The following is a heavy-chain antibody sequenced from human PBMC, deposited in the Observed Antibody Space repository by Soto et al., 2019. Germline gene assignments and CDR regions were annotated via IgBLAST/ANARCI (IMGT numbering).Heavy chain of an antibody. CDR1: GGTFSSYA. V-gene: IGHV1-69*12. J-gene: IGHJ6*02. CDR3: ASPTKTLYDYYGMDV. Sequence: QVQLVQSGAEVKKPGSSVKVSCKASGGTFSSYAISWVRQAPGPGLEWMGGIIPIFGTANYAQKFQGRVTITADESTSTAYLELRSLRSEDTAVYYCASPTKTLYDYYGMDVWGQGTTVTVSS. D-gene: IGHD1-1*01. CDR2: IIPIFGTA.